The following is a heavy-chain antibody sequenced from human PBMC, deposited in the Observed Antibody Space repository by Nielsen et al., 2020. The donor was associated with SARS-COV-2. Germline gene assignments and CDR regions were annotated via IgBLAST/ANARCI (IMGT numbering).Heavy chain of an antibody. V-gene: IGHV3-7*05. CDR3: LQGRAS. Sequence: GESLKISCAASGLIFSSSWMVWVRQAPGKGLEWVANINEDGSVVNYVDSVMGRFTISRDNARDSLYLQMNHLRAEDTAIYYCLQGRASWGQGTLFTVSS. CDR1: GLIFSSSW. D-gene: IGHD1-1*01. CDR2: INEDGSVV. J-gene: IGHJ5*02.